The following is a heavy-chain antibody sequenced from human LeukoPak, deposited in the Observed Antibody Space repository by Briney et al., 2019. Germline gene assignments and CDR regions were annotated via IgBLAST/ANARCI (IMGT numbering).Heavy chain of an antibody. CDR1: GITFSTYG. Sequence: LPGGSLRLSCAASGITFSTYGMTWVRQVPGKGLEWVSTISSTGGSTYYADSVKGRFTISRDNSKNALYLQMNSLRAEDTALYYCAKSLGASSCEWGHGTLVTVSS. V-gene: IGHV3-23*01. D-gene: IGHD6-13*01. CDR2: ISSTGGST. J-gene: IGHJ4*01. CDR3: AKSLGASSCE.